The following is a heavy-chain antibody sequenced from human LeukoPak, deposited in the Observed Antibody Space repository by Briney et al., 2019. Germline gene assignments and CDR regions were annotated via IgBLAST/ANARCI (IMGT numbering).Heavy chain of an antibody. CDR2: IKQDGSEK. D-gene: IGHD3-10*01. J-gene: IGHJ3*02. CDR1: GFSVRTNF. V-gene: IGHV3-7*01. CDR3: ARHYGSGSTLSNDAFDI. Sequence: GGSLRLSCAVSGFSVRTNFMSWVRQAPGKGLEWVANIKQDGSEKYYVDSVKGRFTISRDNAKNSLYLQMNSLRAEDTAVYYCARHYGSGSTLSNDAFDIWGQGTMVTVSS.